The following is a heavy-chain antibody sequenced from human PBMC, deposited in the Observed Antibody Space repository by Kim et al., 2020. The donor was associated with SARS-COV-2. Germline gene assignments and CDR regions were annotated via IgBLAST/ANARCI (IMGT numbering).Heavy chain of an antibody. CDR3: ARHVVRAVHPTNSNWFDP. V-gene: IGHV4-59*08. J-gene: IGHJ5*02. Sequence: SETLSLTCTVSGGSISSYYWSWIRQPPGKGLEWIGYIYYSGSTNYNPSLKSRVTTSVDTSKNQFSLKLSSVTAADTAVYYCARHVVRAVHPTNSNWFDPWGQGTLVTVSS. CDR1: GGSISSYY. D-gene: IGHD3-10*01. CDR2: IYYSGST.